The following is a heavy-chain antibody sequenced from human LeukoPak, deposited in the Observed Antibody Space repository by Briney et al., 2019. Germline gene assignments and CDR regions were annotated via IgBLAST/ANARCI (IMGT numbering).Heavy chain of an antibody. V-gene: IGHV3-7*01. J-gene: IGHJ4*02. CDR3: ARDYGYPWKYYFDY. CDR1: GFTFSSYW. Sequence: GGSLRLSCAASGFTFSSYWMSWVRQAPGKGLEWVANIKQDGSEKYYVDSVKGRFTISRDNAKNSLYLQMSSLRAEDTAVYYCARDYGYPWKYYFDYWGQGTLVTVSS. D-gene: IGHD2-2*03. CDR2: IKQDGSEK.